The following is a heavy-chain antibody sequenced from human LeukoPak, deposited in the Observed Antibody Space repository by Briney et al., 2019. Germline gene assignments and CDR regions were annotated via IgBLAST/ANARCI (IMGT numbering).Heavy chain of an antibody. Sequence: GGSLRLSCAASGFTFSSYWMSWVRQAPGKGLEWVANIKQDGSEKYYVDSVKGRFTISRDNAKNSLYLQMNSLRAEDTAVYYCARDSRGSGPYYYYYYMDVWGKGTTVTVSS. CDR2: IKQDGSEK. CDR3: ARDSRGSGPYYYYYYMDV. J-gene: IGHJ6*03. V-gene: IGHV3-7*01. D-gene: IGHD6-19*01. CDR1: GFTFSSYW.